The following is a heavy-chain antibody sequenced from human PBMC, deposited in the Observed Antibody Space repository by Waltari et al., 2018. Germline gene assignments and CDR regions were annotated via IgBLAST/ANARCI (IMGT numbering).Heavy chain of an antibody. CDR2: INPRGGTT. Sequence: QVQLVQSGAEVKKPGASVKVSCKASGNTFTSYYVHWVRQAPGQGLEWVGLINPRGGTTTYAQQFEGRVTMTGDTSTSRVDMELSSLRPEDTALYYCVKAEEAWGDYGFNRPVIFDQWGQGALVTVSS. D-gene: IGHD4-17*01. J-gene: IGHJ4*02. CDR3: VKAEEAWGDYGFNRPVIFDQ. CDR1: GNTFTSYY. V-gene: IGHV1-46*01.